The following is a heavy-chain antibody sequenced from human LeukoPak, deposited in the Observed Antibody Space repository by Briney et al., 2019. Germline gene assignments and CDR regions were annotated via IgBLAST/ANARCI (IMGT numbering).Heavy chain of an antibody. J-gene: IGHJ4*02. D-gene: IGHD3-10*01. CDR1: GGSISSSSHY. CDR3: ASASAGFGD. Sequence: PSETLSLTCTVSGGSISSSSHYWAWIRQPPGKGLEWIGIMYSSGSTSYNPSLKSRLTISVDTSRNQFSLRLSSVNAADTATYYCASASAGFGDWGQGTLVTVSS. CDR2: MYSSGST. V-gene: IGHV4-39*01.